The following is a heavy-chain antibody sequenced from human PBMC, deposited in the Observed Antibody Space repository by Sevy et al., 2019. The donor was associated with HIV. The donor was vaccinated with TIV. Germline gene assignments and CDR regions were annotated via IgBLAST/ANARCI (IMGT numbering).Heavy chain of an antibody. CDR2: IIPLIGIV. CDR1: GGSVSRDS. D-gene: IGHD7-27*01. V-gene: IGHV1-69*10. J-gene: IGHJ3*01. CDR3: VKEGGRSDHGSHGFDFWGRSDYGSDAFDV. Sequence: ASVKVSCKSSGGSVSRDSISWVRQAPGQGLEWMGGIIPLIGIVKYTQKFQGRVTISADKSTTTTYMELRSLSCEDTAIVYCVKEGGRSDHGSHGFDFWGRSDYGSDAFDVWGQGTMVTVSS.